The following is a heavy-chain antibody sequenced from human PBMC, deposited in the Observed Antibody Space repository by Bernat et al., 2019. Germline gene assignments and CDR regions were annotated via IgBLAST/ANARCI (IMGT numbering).Heavy chain of an antibody. CDR1: GFTFSSYA. Sequence: EVQLLESGGGLVQPGGSLRLSCAASGFTFSSYAMSWVRQAPGKGLEWVSAISGSGGSTYYADSVKGRFTISRDNSKNTLYLQMNSLRAEDTAVYYCAKDLYGDYGFGVYWGQRTLVTVSS. D-gene: IGHD4-17*01. CDR2: ISGSGGST. V-gene: IGHV3-23*01. CDR3: AKDLYGDYGFGVY. J-gene: IGHJ4*02.